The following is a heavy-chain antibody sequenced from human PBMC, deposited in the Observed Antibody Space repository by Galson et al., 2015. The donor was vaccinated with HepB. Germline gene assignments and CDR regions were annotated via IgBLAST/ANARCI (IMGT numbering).Heavy chain of an antibody. D-gene: IGHD3-10*01. CDR2: ISYDGSNK. Sequence: SLRLSCAASGFTFSSYAMHWVRQAPGKGLEWVAVISYDGSNKYYADSVKGRFTISRDNSKNTLYLQINSLRAEDTAVYYCARFGDPSPRNYWGQGTLVTVSS. V-gene: IGHV3-30-3*01. CDR3: ARFGDPSPRNY. CDR1: GFTFSSYA. J-gene: IGHJ4*02.